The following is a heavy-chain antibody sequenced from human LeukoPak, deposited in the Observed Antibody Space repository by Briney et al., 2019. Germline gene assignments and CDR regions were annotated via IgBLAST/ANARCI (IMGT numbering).Heavy chain of an antibody. CDR1: GFTFNNYA. D-gene: IGHD1-14*01. CDR2: ISGSGGTT. J-gene: IGHJ6*02. CDR3: AKVSGGGLYYDGMDV. V-gene: IGHV3-23*01. Sequence: PGGSLRLSCAASGFTFNNYAMNWVRQAPGKGLEWVSVISGSGGTTYYADSVRGRFIISRDSSKNTLYLQMNSLRAEDTAVYYCAKVSGGGLYYDGMDVWGQGTTVTVSS.